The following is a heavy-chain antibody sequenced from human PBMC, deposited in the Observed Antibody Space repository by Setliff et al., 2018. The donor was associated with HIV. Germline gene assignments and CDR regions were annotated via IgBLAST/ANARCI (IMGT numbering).Heavy chain of an antibody. CDR3: ARDVSGNLDY. CDR1: GFTLSNYW. Sequence: GESLKISCAASGFTLSNYWMSWVRQAPGKGLEWVANIKQDGSEKYYVDSVKGRFTISRDNAKNSLYLQMNSLRAEDSAVYYCARDVSGNLDYWGQGTLVTVSS. J-gene: IGHJ4*02. D-gene: IGHD6-19*01. V-gene: IGHV3-7*01. CDR2: IKQDGSEK.